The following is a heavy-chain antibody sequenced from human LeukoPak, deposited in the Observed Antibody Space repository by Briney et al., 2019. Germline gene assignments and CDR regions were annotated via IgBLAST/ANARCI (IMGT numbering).Heavy chain of an antibody. Sequence: SETLSLTCAVYGGSFSGYYWSWIRQPPGKGLEWIGEINHSGSTNYNPSLKSRVTISVDTSKNQFSLKLSSVTAADTAVYYCARLGYSSSWPKYYYYYYYMDVWGKGTTVTISS. J-gene: IGHJ6*03. D-gene: IGHD6-13*01. CDR1: GGSFSGYY. CDR3: ARLGYSSSWPKYYYYYYYMDV. CDR2: INHSGST. V-gene: IGHV4-34*01.